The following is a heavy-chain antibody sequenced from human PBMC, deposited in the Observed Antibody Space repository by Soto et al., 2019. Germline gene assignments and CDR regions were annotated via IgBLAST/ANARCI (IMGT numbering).Heavy chain of an antibody. CDR3: ARESLKESITMTVVVDY. CDR2: IYTSGST. J-gene: IGHJ4*02. V-gene: IGHV4-4*07. CDR1: GGSISSYY. D-gene: IGHD3-22*01. Sequence: SETLSLTCTVSGGSISSYYWSWIRQPAGKGLEWIGRIYTSGSTNYNPSLKSRVTMSVDTSKNQFSLKLSSVTAADTAVYYCARESLKESITMTVVVDYWGKGTRVTVSS.